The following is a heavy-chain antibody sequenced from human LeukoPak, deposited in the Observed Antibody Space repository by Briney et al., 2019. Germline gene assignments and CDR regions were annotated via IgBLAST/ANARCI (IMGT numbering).Heavy chain of an antibody. CDR3: ATDRRQWLSDYYYYYGMDV. V-gene: IGHV1-24*01. CDR2: FDPEDGET. D-gene: IGHD6-19*01. CDR1: GYTLTELS. Sequence: ASVKVSCKVSGYTLTELSMHWARQAPGKGLEWMGGFDPEDGETIYAQKFQGRVTMTEDTSTDTAYMELSSLRSEDTAVYYCATDRRQWLSDYYYYYGMDVWGQGTTVTVSS. J-gene: IGHJ6*02.